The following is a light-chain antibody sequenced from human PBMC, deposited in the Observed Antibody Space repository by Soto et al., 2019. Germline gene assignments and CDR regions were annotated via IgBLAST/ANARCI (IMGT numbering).Light chain of an antibody. CDR2: EVS. CDR1: SSDVGGYGY. J-gene: IGLJ1*01. CDR3: TSYTGSSTSV. Sequence: QSALTQPASVSGSPGQAITISCTGTSSDVGGYGYVSWYQQHPGKTRKLKIYEVSSRPSVVADRFSGSKYGNSASLTISGLQAEDEADYYCTSYTGSSTSVFGTGTKVTVL. V-gene: IGLV2-14*01.